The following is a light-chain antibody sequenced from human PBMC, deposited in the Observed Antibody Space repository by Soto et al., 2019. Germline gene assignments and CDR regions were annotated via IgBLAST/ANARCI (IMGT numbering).Light chain of an antibody. CDR2: GAS. Sequence: EIVMTQSPATLSVSPGDGATLSCRASQSVDSNLAWYQQKPGQTPRLLIDGASTRPTGIPARFSGSGSGTEFTLTISSLQSEDFAVYYCQQYNDWPLTFGGGTKVDIK. J-gene: IGKJ4*01. V-gene: IGKV3D-15*01. CDR3: QQYNDWPLT. CDR1: QSVDSN.